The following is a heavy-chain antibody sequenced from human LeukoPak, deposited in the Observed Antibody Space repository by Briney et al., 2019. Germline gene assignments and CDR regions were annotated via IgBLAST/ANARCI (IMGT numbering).Heavy chain of an antibody. Sequence: SETLSLTCAVYGGSFSGYYWSWIRQPPGKGLEWIGEINHSGSTNYNPSLKSRVTISVDTSKNQFSLKLSSVTAADTAVYYCARDPAAYSNDAHDFDYWGQGTLVTVSS. D-gene: IGHD4-11*01. CDR2: INHSGST. CDR1: GGSFSGYY. V-gene: IGHV4-34*01. CDR3: ARDPAAYSNDAHDFDY. J-gene: IGHJ4*02.